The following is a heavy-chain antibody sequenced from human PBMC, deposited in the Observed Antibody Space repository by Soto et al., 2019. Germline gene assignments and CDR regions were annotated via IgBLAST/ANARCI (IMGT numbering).Heavy chain of an antibody. CDR2: IYHSGST. CDR1: SGSISSSNW. Sequence: QVQLQESGPGLVKPSGTLSLTCAVSSGSISSSNWWSWVRQPPGKGLEWIGEIYHSGSTNYNPSLKIRVTISVDKSKNQCYRKLSSVTAAATAVYYCASVRQRGYSSGWLRAFDIWGQGTMVTVSS. J-gene: IGHJ3*02. D-gene: IGHD6-19*01. CDR3: ASVRQRGYSSGWLRAFDI. V-gene: IGHV4-4*02.